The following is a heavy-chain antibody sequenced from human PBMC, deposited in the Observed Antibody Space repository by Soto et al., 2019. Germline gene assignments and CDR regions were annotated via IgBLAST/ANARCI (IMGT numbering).Heavy chain of an antibody. V-gene: IGHV3-30-3*01. CDR2: ISYDGSNK. D-gene: IGHD5-18*01. CDR3: ARDRAQWGYSYGRAPGY. CDR1: GFTFSSYA. Sequence: GGSRRRSCAASGFTFSSYAMHWVRQEPGKGLEWVAVISYDGSNKYYADSVKGRFTISRDNSKNTLYLQMNGLRAEDTAVYYCARDRAQWGYSYGRAPGYWGQGTLVTVSS. J-gene: IGHJ4*02.